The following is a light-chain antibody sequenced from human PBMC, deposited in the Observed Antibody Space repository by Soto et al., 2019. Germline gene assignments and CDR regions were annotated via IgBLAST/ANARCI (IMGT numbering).Light chain of an antibody. CDR2: GNR. J-gene: IGLJ3*02. Sequence: QSVLTQPPSVSGAPGQRVTISCTGNSSNLGAGYDVHWYQQLPGAAPKLVIFGNRNRPSGVPERSSGSKSGTSAALAITGLQTEDEADYYCQAYEYSLTASVFGGGTKLTVL. CDR3: QAYEYSLTASV. CDR1: SSNLGAGYD. V-gene: IGLV1-40*01.